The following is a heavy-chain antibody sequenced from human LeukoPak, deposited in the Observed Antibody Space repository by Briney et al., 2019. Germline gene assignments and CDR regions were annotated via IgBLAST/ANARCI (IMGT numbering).Heavy chain of an antibody. CDR2: IIPIFGTA. V-gene: IGHV1-69*13. Sequence: ASVKVSCKASGYTFTSYDINWVRQATGQGLEWMGGIIPIFGTANYAQKFQGRVTITADESTSTAYMELSSLRSEDTAVYYCARDPSATDVNWGQGTLVTVSS. CDR3: ARDPSATDVN. CDR1: GYTFTSYD. J-gene: IGHJ4*02.